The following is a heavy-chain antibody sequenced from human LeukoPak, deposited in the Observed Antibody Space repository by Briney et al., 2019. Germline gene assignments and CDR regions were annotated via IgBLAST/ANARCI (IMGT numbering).Heavy chain of an antibody. CDR3: ARRDYAFWSGSPYYHYYYMDV. CDR2: IYYSGST. J-gene: IGHJ6*03. D-gene: IGHD3-3*01. V-gene: IGHV4-39*01. CDR1: GGSLSSSSYY. Sequence: PSETLSLPCTGSGGSLSSSSYYGGGIREPPGKGRELIGSIYYSGSTYYNPSLNSRVTISVDTSKNLFSMNLSSVPAADTAVYYCARRDYAFWSGSPYYHYYYMDVWGKGTPVTVSS.